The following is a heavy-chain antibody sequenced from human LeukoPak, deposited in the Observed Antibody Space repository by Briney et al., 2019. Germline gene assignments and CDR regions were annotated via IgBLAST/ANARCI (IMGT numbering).Heavy chain of an antibody. V-gene: IGHV1-8*03. CDR1: GYTFTSYD. CDR3: VRLNGAFDI. CDR2: MNPNSGNT. D-gene: IGHD2-8*01. Sequence: ASVKVSCKASGYTFTSYDINWVRQATGQGLEWMGWMNPNSGNTGYAQKFQGRVTITRNTSISTAYMELSSLRPEDMALYFCVRLNGAFDIWGQGTMVTVSS. J-gene: IGHJ3*02.